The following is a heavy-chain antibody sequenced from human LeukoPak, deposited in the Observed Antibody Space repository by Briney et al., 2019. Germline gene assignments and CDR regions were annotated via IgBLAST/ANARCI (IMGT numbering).Heavy chain of an antibody. Sequence: PSETLSLTCAVYGGSFSGYYWSWIRQPPGKGLEWIGEINHGGSTNYNPSLKSRVTISVDTSKNQFSLKLSSVTAADTAVYYCARGRIGYCSSTSCRGWFDPWGQGTLVTVSS. D-gene: IGHD2-2*01. CDR3: ARGRIGYCSSTSCRGWFDP. V-gene: IGHV4-34*01. CDR1: GGSFSGYY. CDR2: INHGGST. J-gene: IGHJ5*02.